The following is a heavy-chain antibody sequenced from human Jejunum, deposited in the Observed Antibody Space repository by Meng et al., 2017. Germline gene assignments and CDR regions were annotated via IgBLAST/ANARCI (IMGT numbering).Heavy chain of an antibody. D-gene: IGHD1-1*01. CDR3: ATSTSGTDAFDI. V-gene: IGHV4-4*07. CDR2: IYTSGNT. J-gene: IGHJ3*02. CDR1: GGSVSSHY. Sequence: SETLSLTCTVSGGSVSSHYWSWIRQPAGKGLEWIGRIYTSGNTNYNSSLKSRVTMSRDTSKNQFSLKLTSVTAADTAVYFCATSTSGTDAFDIWGQGTRVTVSS.